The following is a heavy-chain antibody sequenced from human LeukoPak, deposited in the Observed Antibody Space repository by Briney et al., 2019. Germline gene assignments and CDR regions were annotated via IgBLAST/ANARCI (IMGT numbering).Heavy chain of an antibody. Sequence: ASVKVSCKVSGYTLTELSMHWVRQAPGKGLEWMGGFDPEDGETIYAQKFQGRVTMTEGTSTDTAYMELSSLRSEDTAVYYCATVGGSSSWYTYWGQGTLVTVSS. D-gene: IGHD6-13*01. V-gene: IGHV1-24*01. CDR2: FDPEDGET. CDR1: GYTLTELS. CDR3: ATVGGSSSWYTY. J-gene: IGHJ4*02.